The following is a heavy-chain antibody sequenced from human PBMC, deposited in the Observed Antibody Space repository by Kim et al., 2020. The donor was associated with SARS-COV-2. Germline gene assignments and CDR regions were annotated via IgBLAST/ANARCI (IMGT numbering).Heavy chain of an antibody. CDR3: THTNMKTTFGGVYFDF. CDR1: GISLSTSGVG. V-gene: IGHV2-5*02. D-gene: IGHD3-16*01. J-gene: IGHJ4*02. Sequence: SGPTLVNPTQTLTLTCTFSGISLSTSGVGVGWLRQPPGKALEWLALIYWDDDKRYSPSLKNRLTITKDTSKNEVVLAMTNMDPVDTATYYCTHTNMKTTFGGVYFDFWGQGTLVTVSA. CDR2: IYWDDDK.